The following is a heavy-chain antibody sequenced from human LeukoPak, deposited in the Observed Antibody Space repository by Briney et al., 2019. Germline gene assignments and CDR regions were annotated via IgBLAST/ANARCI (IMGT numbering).Heavy chain of an antibody. CDR2: SGGST. CDR3: AKEGIAAAGTIAARYYYYYYYMDV. J-gene: IGHJ6*03. V-gene: IGHV3-23*01. Sequence: GGSLRLSCAASGFTFSSYAMSWVRQAPGKGLEWVSASGGSTYYADSVKGRFTISRDNSKNTLYLQMNSLRAEDTAVYYCAKEGIAAAGTIAARYYYYYYYMDVWGKGTTVTVSS. D-gene: IGHD6-13*01. CDR1: GFTFSSYA.